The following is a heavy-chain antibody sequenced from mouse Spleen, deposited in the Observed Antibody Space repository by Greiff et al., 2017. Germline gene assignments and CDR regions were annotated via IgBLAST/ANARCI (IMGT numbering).Heavy chain of an antibody. CDR2: IYPGNSDT. Sequence: EVQLQQSGTVLARPGASVKMSCKTSGYTFTSYWMHWVKQRPGQGLEWIGAIYPGNSDTSYNQKFKGKAKLTAVTSASTAYMELSSLTNEDSAVYYCTSQTGTGRNFDYWGQGTTLTVSS. V-gene: IGHV1-5*01. D-gene: IGHD4-1*01. J-gene: IGHJ2*01. CDR3: TSQTGTGRNFDY. CDR1: GYTFTSYW.